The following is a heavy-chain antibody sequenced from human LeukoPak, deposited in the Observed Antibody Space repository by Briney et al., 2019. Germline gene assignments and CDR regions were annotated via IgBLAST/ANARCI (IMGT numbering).Heavy chain of an antibody. Sequence: PGGSLRLSCAASGFTFSSYGMHWVRQAPGKGLEWVAVISYDGSNKCYADSVKGRFTISRDNSKNTLYLQMNSLRAEDTAVYYCAKATYYYGSGSYYPKTHLGYWGQGTLVTVSS. CDR2: ISYDGSNK. V-gene: IGHV3-30*18. CDR1: GFTFSSYG. J-gene: IGHJ4*02. D-gene: IGHD3-10*01. CDR3: AKATYYYGSGSYYPKTHLGY.